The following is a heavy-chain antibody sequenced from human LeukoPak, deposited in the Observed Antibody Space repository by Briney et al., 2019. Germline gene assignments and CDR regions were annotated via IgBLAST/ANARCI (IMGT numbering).Heavy chain of an antibody. CDR2: INPNSGGT. D-gene: IGHD6-13*01. J-gene: IGHJ4*02. CDR3: ARDRGIAAAGDDY. CDR1: GYTFTGYY. V-gene: IGHV1-2*02. Sequence: ASVKVSCKASGYTFTGYYMHWVRQAPGQGLEWMGWINPNSGGTNYAQKFQGRVTITADKSTSAAYMELSSLRSEDTAVYYCARDRGIAAAGDDYWGQGTLVTVSS.